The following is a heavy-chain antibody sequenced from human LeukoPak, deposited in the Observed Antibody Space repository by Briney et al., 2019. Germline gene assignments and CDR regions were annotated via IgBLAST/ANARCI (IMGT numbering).Heavy chain of an antibody. CDR3: ARQWGYTSSSERANWFDP. CDR1: GGSISSYY. J-gene: IGHJ5*02. D-gene: IGHD6-6*01. Sequence: PSETLSLTCTVSGGSISSYYWSWIRQPPGRGLEWIGYIYYSGSTNYNPSLKSRVTISVDTSKNQFSLKLSSVTAADTAVYYCARQWGYTSSSERANWFDPWGQGTLVTVSS. V-gene: IGHV4-59*08. CDR2: IYYSGST.